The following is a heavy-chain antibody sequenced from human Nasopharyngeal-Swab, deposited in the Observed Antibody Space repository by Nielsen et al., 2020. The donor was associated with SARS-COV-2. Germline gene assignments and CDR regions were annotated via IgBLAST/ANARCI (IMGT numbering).Heavy chain of an antibody. V-gene: IGHV1-46*01. Sequence: ASVKVSCKASGYTFTTYYMHWVRQAPGQGLEWMGMINPTGGSTSYAQKFQGRVTLTRDTSTRTVYMELSSLRSEDTAVYYCARVRGTIFGVVTAPGYFDYWGQGTLVTVSS. D-gene: IGHD3-3*01. CDR3: ARVRGTIFGVVTAPGYFDY. CDR1: GYTFTTYY. J-gene: IGHJ4*02. CDR2: INPTGGST.